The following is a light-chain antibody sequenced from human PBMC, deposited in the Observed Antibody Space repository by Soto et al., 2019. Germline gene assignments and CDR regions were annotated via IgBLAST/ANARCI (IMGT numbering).Light chain of an antibody. Sequence: QSALTQPPSVSGAPGERVAISCTGSSSNVGAGYDVHWYQQLPGTAPKLLIYNNNNRPSGVPDRFSGSRSGTSASLAITGLQADDEADYHCQSYDSSLGGVVFGGGTQLTVL. V-gene: IGLV1-40*01. CDR1: SSNVGAGYD. CDR2: NNN. CDR3: QSYDSSLGGVV. J-gene: IGLJ3*02.